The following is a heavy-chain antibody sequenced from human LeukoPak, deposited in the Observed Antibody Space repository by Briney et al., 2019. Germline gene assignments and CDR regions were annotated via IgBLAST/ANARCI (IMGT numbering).Heavy chain of an antibody. CDR1: GFTVSSNY. J-gene: IGHJ3*02. V-gene: IGHV3-53*05. CDR2: IYSGGST. D-gene: IGHD2/OR15-2a*01. Sequence: GGSLRLSCAASGFTVSSNYMSWVRQAPGKGLEWVSVIYSGGSTYYADFVKGRFTISRDNSKNTLFLQMDSLRVEDTAVYYCAKGKDFYGALDIWGQGTMVTVSS. CDR3: AKGKDFYGALDI.